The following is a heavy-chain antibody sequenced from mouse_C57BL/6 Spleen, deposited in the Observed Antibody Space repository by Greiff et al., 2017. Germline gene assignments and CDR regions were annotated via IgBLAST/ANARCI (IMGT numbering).Heavy chain of an antibody. CDR1: GYTFTSYW. V-gene: IGHV1-50*01. CDR2: IDPSDSYT. D-gene: IGHD2-5*01. J-gene: IGHJ2*01. CDR3: ARIYYSNYVNY. Sequence: VQLQQPGAELVKPGASVKLSCKASGYTFTSYWMQWVKQRPGQGLEWIGEIDPSDSYTNYNQKFKGKATLTVDTSSSTAYMQRSSLTSEDSAVYYCARIYYSNYVNYWGQGTTLTVSS.